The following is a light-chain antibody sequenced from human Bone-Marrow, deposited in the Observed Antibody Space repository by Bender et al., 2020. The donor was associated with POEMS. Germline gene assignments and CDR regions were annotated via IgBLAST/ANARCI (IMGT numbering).Light chain of an antibody. CDR3: SSYTGSTILGVI. J-gene: IGLJ2*01. CDR2: EVT. Sequence: QSALTQPRSVSGSPGQSVTISCTGTISDVGGYDYVSWYQQHSGKAPKLMIYEVTNRPSGVSDRFSGSKSGNTASLTISSLQAEDEADYYCSSYTGSTILGVIFGAGTKLTVL. CDR1: ISDVGGYDY. V-gene: IGLV2-11*01.